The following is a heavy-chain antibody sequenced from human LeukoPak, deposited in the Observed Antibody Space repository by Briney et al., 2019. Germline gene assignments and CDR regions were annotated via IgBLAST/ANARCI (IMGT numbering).Heavy chain of an antibody. D-gene: IGHD2-8*01. CDR3: ARLDCTNGVCYRVHYYYMDV. CDR2: INHSGST. Sequence: PSETLSLTCAVYGGSFSGYYWSWIRQPPGKGLEWIGEINHSGSTNYNPSLKSRVTISVDTSKNRFSLKLSSVAAADTAVYYCARLDCTNGVCYRVHYYYMDVWGKGTTVTVSS. V-gene: IGHV4-34*01. J-gene: IGHJ6*03. CDR1: GGSFSGYY.